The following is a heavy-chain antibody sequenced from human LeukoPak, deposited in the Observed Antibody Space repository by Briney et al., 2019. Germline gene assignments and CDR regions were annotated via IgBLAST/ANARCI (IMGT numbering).Heavy chain of an antibody. D-gene: IGHD5-24*01. CDR1: GFTFSSYS. J-gene: IGHJ5*02. CDR3: AKDKRDGYNPNWFDP. Sequence: PGGSLRLSCAASGFTFSSYSMNWVRQAPGKGLEWVSYISSSSSTIYYADSVKGRFTISRDNAKNSLYLQMNSQRAEDTAVYYCAKDKRDGYNPNWFDPWGQGTLVTVSS. V-gene: IGHV3-48*04. CDR2: ISSSSSTI.